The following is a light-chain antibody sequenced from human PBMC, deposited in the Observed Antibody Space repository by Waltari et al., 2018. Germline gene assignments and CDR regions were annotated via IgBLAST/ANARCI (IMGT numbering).Light chain of an antibody. Sequence: QSALTQPASASGSPGQSITISCTGSSSHDGCDDSVSWYEDHPGQAPKVIIYDVNKRPSGVSDRFSGSKSGNTASLTISGLQAEDEATFYCSSQSTNNGVIFGGGTKVTVL. J-gene: IGLJ2*01. CDR3: SSQSTNNGVI. CDR1: SSHDGCDDS. CDR2: DVN. V-gene: IGLV2-14*03.